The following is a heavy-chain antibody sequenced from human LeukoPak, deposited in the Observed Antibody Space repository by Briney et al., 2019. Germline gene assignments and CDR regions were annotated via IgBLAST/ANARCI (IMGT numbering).Heavy chain of an antibody. CDR3: ARSSSLRFAYYYYMDV. J-gene: IGHJ6*03. D-gene: IGHD5-12*01. Sequence: ASVKVSCKASGGTFSSYTISWVRQAPGQGLEWMGRIIPILGIANYAQKFQGRVTITADKSTSTAYMELSSLRSEDTAVYYCARSSSLRFAYYYYMDVWGKGTTVTVSS. V-gene: IGHV1-69*02. CDR2: IIPILGIA. CDR1: GGTFSSYT.